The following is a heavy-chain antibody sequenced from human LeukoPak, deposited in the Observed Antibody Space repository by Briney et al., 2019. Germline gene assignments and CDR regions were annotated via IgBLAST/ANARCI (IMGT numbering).Heavy chain of an antibody. CDR3: AKGKSSSGWDY. D-gene: IGHD6-19*01. CDR2: ISGSTGST. V-gene: IGHV3-23*01. CDR1: GFTFSSYA. Sequence: GSLKLSCAASGFTFSSYAMSWVRPAPGKGLEWVSAISGSTGSTYYADSVEGRFTISRDNSKNTLHLQMNSLRAEDTAVYYCAKGKSSSGWDYWGQGTLVTVSS. J-gene: IGHJ4*02.